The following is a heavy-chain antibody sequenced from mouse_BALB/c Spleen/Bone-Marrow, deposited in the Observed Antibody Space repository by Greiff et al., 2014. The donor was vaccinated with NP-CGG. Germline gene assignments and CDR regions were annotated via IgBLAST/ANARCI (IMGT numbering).Heavy chain of an antibody. V-gene: IGHV5-17*02. J-gene: IGHJ2*01. Sequence: EVQLVESGGGLVQPGGSRKLSCAASGFTFSSFGMHWVRQAPEKGLEWVAYISSGSSTIFYADTVKGRFTVARDNPKNTLFLQITRLRSEDTAMYFCTRGGNWDDFDSWGQGTTLTVSS. D-gene: IGHD4-1*01. CDR2: ISSGSSTI. CDR1: GFTFSSFG. CDR3: TRGGNWDDFDS.